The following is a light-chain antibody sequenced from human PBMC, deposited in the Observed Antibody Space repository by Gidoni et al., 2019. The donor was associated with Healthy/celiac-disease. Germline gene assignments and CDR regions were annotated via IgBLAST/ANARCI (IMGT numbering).Light chain of an antibody. CDR2: DDS. V-gene: IGLV3-21*02. J-gene: IGLJ1*01. Sequence: SYVLAQPPSVSVAPGQTARNTCGGNNIGSKSGHWYQQKPGQAPVLVIYDDSDRPSGIPERFSGSNSGNTATLTISRVEAGDEADYYCQVWDSSSDHYVFGTGTKVTVL. CDR3: QVWDSSSDHYV. CDR1: NIGSKS.